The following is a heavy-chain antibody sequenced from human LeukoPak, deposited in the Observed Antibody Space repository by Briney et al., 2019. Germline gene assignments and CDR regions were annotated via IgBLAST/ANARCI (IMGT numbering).Heavy chain of an antibody. CDR3: ARDCGGDCYSSQDFDY. D-gene: IGHD2-21*02. J-gene: IGHJ4*02. CDR2: INPNSGGT. CDR1: GYTFTSYD. Sequence: GASVKVSCKASGYTFTSYDINWVRQATGQGLEWMGRINPNSGGTNYAQKFQGRVTMTRDTSVSTAYMELSRLRSDDTAVYYCARDCGGDCYSSQDFDYWGQGTLVTVSS. V-gene: IGHV1-2*06.